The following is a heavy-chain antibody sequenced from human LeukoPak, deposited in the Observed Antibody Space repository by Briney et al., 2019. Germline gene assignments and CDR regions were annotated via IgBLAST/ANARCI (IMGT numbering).Heavy chain of an antibody. Sequence: GRSLRLSCAASGFTFDDYAMHWVRQAPGKGLEWVSGIIWNSGSIGYADSVKGRFTISRDNAKNTLYLQMNSLRAEDTAVYYCARDHDYYDSSGDYWGQGTLVTVSS. D-gene: IGHD3-22*01. CDR3: ARDHDYYDSSGDY. J-gene: IGHJ4*02. V-gene: IGHV3-9*01. CDR2: IIWNSGSI. CDR1: GFTFDDYA.